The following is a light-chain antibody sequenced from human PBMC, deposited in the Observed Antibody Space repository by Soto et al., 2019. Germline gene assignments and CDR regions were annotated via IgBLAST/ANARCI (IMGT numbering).Light chain of an antibody. Sequence: DIQMTQSPSTLSASVGDRVTITCRASQSLGRELAWYQQKPVKAPKVLIYDASSLKSGVPSRFSGSGSGTDFTLTISSLQPEDFATYYCQQSYSTSSTFGQGTKVDIK. CDR3: QQSYSTSST. CDR1: QSLGRE. CDR2: DAS. J-gene: IGKJ1*01. V-gene: IGKV1-39*01.